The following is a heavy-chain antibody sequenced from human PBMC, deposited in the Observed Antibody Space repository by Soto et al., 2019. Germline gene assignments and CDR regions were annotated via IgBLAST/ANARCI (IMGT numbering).Heavy chain of an antibody. D-gene: IGHD1-1*01. CDR1: GGAVNRGNYY. V-gene: IGHV4-34*01. J-gene: IGHJ3*02. CDR3: ARVERGTATTVVDAFDI. CDR2: MSHSGGT. Sequence: QVQLQQWGAGLLKPSATLSLTCAVYGGAVNRGNYYWSCIRQPPGKGLEWIGEMSHSGGTHFNPSLKSRVIISVDRSKNQFSMKMSSVTAADTALYYCARVERGTATTVVDAFDIWGPGTLVTVSS.